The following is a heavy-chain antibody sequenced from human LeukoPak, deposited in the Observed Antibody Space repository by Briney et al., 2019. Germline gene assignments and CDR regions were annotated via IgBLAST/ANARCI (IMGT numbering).Heavy chain of an antibody. V-gene: IGHV4-61*02. J-gene: IGHJ4*02. CDR3: ARVTGISGYYAY. CDR2: IYTSGST. Sequence: NPPETLSFNCTVSGGSISSGSYYWSWIRQPAGKGLEWIGRIYTSGSTNYNPSLKSRVTISVDTSKNQFSLKLSSVTAADTAVYYCARVTGISGYYAYWGQGTLVTVSS. CDR1: GGSISSGSYY. D-gene: IGHD3-22*01.